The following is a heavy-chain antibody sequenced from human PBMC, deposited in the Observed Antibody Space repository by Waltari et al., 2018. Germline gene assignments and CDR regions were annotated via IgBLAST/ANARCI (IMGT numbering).Heavy chain of an antibody. CDR1: GFLFSSYA. J-gene: IGHJ4*02. Sequence: EVQLLESGGGLVEQGGSLRLACAASGFLFSSYAMSWVRQAPGKGLEGVSGVCYSGRCTYYADSVRGRFSISRDKSKNTVFLQINSLRAEDTAVYFCATAYSNSCFNHWGQGTLVTVSS. CDR3: ATAYSNSCFNH. CDR2: VCYSGRCT. D-gene: IGHD5-18*01. V-gene: IGHV3-23*01.